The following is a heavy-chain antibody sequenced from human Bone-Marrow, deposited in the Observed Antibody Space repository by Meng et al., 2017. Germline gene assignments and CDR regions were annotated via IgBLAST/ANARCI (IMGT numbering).Heavy chain of an antibody. D-gene: IGHD4-11*01. Sequence: QVQLKQWGAGLLNPSETLSLTCVVSGGSFSDYYWSWIRQPPGKGLEWIGEINHSGSTNYNPSLESRATISVDTSQNNLSLKLSSVTAADSAVYYCARGPTTMAHDFDYWGQGTLVTVSS. CDR2: INHSGST. J-gene: IGHJ4*02. V-gene: IGHV4-34*01. CDR1: GGSFSDYY. CDR3: ARGPTTMAHDFDY.